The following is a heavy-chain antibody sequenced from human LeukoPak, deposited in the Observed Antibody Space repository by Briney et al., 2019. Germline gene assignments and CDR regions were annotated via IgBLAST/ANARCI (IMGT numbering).Heavy chain of an antibody. CDR1: GFTFSSYG. J-gene: IGHJ4*02. D-gene: IGHD6-19*01. Sequence: GGSLRLSCAASGFTFSSYGMHWVRQAPGKGLEWVAVIWYDGSNKYYADSVKGRFTISRDNSKNTLYLQMNSLRAEDTAVYYCARDNSGWYFDYWGQGTLVTVSS. CDR3: ARDNSGWYFDY. V-gene: IGHV3-33*01. CDR2: IWYDGSNK.